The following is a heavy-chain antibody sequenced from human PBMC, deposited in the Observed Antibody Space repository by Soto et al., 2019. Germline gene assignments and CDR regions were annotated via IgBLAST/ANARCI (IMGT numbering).Heavy chain of an antibody. CDR1: GFTFSSYG. D-gene: IGHD1-26*01. V-gene: IGHV3-30*18. CDR3: AKDAGGSSYFAY. Sequence: QVQLVESGGGVVQPGRSLRLSCAASGFTFSSYGMHWVRQAPGKGLEWVAVISYDGSNEYYADSVKGRFTISRDNSKNPRYLQMNSLRAEDTGVYYCAKDAGGSSYFAYWCQGSLVTVSS. CDR2: ISYDGSNE. J-gene: IGHJ4*02.